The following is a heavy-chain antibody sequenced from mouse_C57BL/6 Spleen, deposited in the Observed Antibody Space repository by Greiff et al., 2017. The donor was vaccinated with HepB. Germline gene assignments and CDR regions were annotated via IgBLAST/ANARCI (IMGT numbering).Heavy chain of an antibody. CDR2: IDPENGDT. V-gene: IGHV14-4*01. J-gene: IGHJ2*01. Sequence: EVQLQQSGAELVRPGASVKLSCTASGFNIKDDYMHWVKQRPEQGLEWIGWIDPENGDTEYASKFQGKATITADTSSNTAYLQLSSLTSEDTAVYDCTIRSFFDYWGQGTTLTVSS. CDR1: GFNIKDDY. CDR3: TIRSFFDY.